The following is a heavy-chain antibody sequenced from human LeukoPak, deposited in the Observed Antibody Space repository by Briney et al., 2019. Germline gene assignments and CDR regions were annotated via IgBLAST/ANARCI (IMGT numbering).Heavy chain of an antibody. Sequence: PGGSLRLSCAASGFTFSNCAMSWVRQAPGKGLEWVSGINLSGSSTYYADSVKGRFTISRDNAKNSLYLQINSLRAEDTAVYYCARSSYSSSSSVWGQGTMVTVSS. CDR1: GFTFSNCA. CDR2: INLSGSST. J-gene: IGHJ3*01. D-gene: IGHD6-6*01. V-gene: IGHV3-23*01. CDR3: ARSSYSSSSSV.